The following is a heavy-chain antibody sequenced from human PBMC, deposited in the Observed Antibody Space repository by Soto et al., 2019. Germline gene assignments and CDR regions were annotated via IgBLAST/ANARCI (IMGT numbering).Heavy chain of an antibody. CDR3: AYRVGSRGSFDY. CDR1: GFSLTTSGVS. J-gene: IGHJ4*02. V-gene: IGHV2-5*01. Sequence: QITLKESGPTLVKPTQTLTLTFTFSGFSLTTSGVSVGWIRQPPGKALEWLASIYWNDDKRYSPSLKSRLTLTKDNFKKPVVLTMTNMDPVDTATYYCAYRVGSRGSFDYWGQGTLVNVSS. CDR2: IYWNDDK. D-gene: IGHD6-25*01.